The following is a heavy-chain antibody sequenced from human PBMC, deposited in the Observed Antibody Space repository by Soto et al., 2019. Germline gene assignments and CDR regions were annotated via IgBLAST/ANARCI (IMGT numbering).Heavy chain of an antibody. D-gene: IGHD3-10*01. Sequence: PGGSLRLSCAASGFTFSSDWMHWFRQAPGKGLVWVSRIDSGGRTTTYADSVKGRFTISRDNAKNTLYLQMNGLRAEDTAVYYCAKDGFRASLWFGSKSSYYYYYYMDVWGKGTTVTVSS. CDR3: AKDGFRASLWFGSKSSYYYYYYMDV. J-gene: IGHJ6*03. CDR2: IDSGGRTT. CDR1: GFTFSSDW. V-gene: IGHV3-74*01.